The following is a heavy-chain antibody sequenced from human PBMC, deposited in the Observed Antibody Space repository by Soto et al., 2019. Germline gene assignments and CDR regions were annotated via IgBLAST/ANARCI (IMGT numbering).Heavy chain of an antibody. CDR3: ARYSSNWFQTEGMDV. CDR2: IDTSGNT. V-gene: IGHV4-4*07. D-gene: IGHD6-13*01. CDR1: GGSISTFY. Sequence: SETLSLTCTVSGGSISTFYWNWIRQPAGKGLEWIGRIDTSGNTNYNPSLKSRVTMSVDTSKKQFSLKLTSVTAADTAVYYCARYSSNWFQTEGMDVWGRGTTVTVSS. J-gene: IGHJ6*02.